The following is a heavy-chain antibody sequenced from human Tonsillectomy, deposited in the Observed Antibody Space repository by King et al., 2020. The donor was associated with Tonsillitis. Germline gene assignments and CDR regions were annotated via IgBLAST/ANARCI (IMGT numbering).Heavy chain of an antibody. CDR1: GGSLSSYY. V-gene: IGHV4-59*01. Sequence: QLQESGPGLVKPSETLSLTCTVSGGSLSSYYWSWIRQPPGRGLEWMGYIYYIGITNYNPSLKSRVTISVDTAKNQFSLKLSSVTAADTAVYYCARDRRPYYFDYWGQGTLVTVSS. CDR3: ARDRRPYYFDY. D-gene: IGHD1-1*01. CDR2: IYYIGIT. J-gene: IGHJ4*02.